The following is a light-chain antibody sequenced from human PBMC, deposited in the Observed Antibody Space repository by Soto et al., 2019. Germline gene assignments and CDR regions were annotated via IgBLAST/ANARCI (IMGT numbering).Light chain of an antibody. CDR3: LLSYSGAREV. CDR2: DTS. Sequence: QAVVTQEPSLTVSPGGTVTLTCGSSTGAVTSVHYPYWFQQKPGQAPRTLIYDTSNKHSWTPARFSGSLLGGKAALTLSGAQPEDEAEYYCLLSYSGAREVFGGGTKLTVL. CDR1: TGAVTSVHY. V-gene: IGLV7-46*01. J-gene: IGLJ2*01.